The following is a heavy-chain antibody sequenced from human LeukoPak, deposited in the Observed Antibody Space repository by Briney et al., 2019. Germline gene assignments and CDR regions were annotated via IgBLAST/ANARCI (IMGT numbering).Heavy chain of an antibody. J-gene: IGHJ4*02. V-gene: IGHV3-23*01. Sequence: PGGSLRLSCAASGFTFSSYEMNWVRQAPGKGLEWVSAISGSGGSTYYADSVKGRFTISRDNSKNTLYLQMNSLRAEDTAVYYCAKVSIVVVPAATNFDYWGQGTLVTVSS. CDR1: GFTFSSYE. CDR2: ISGSGGST. CDR3: AKVSIVVVPAATNFDY. D-gene: IGHD2-2*01.